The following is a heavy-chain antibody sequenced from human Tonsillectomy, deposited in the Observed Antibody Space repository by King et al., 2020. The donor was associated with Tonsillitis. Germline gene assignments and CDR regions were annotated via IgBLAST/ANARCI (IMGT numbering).Heavy chain of an antibody. V-gene: IGHV4-30-2*01. CDR3: ARGNYGDYKAPDAFDI. CDR1: GGSISSGGHS. D-gene: IGHD4-17*01. J-gene: IGHJ3*02. Sequence: LQLQESGSGLVKPSQTLSLTCAVSGGSISSGGHSWSWIRQPPGKGLEWIGYIYRSRSTYYNPSLKSRVTISLDRSKNQFSLKLSAVTAADTAVYFCARGNYGDYKAPDAFDIWGQGTMVTVSS. CDR2: IYRSRST.